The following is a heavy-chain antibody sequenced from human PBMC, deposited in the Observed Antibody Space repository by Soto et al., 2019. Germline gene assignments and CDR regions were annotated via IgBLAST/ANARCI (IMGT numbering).Heavy chain of an antibody. CDR1: GGSVSSYY. J-gene: IGHJ4*02. Sequence: LSLTCTVSGGSVSSYYWSWIRQPPGKGLEWIGYIYYSGSTNYNPSLKSRVTISVDTSKNQFSLKLSSVTAADTAVYYCARILRQYYYDSSGYYPYYFDYWGQGTLVTVSS. CDR3: ARILRQYYYDSSGYYPYYFDY. CDR2: IYYSGST. V-gene: IGHV4-59*02. D-gene: IGHD3-22*01.